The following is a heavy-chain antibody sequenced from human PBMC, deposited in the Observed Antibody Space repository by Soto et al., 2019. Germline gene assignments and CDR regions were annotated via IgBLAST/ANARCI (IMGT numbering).Heavy chain of an antibody. D-gene: IGHD1-1*01. J-gene: IGHJ4*02. V-gene: IGHV6-1*01. Sequence: SQTPSLTCFISGDSVSSDSAAWNCIRQSPSRGLEWLGRTSYRFKWYNDYAVSLRSRIAINPDISKNQFSLQLSPVTPEDTAVYYCARGRSGTLDYWGQRILVTVSS. CDR1: GDSVSSDSAA. CDR2: TSYRFKWYN. CDR3: ARGRSGTLDY.